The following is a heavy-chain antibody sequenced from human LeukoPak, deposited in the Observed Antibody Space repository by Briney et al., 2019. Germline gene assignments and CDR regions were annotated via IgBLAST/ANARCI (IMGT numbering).Heavy chain of an antibody. J-gene: IGHJ6*03. Sequence: SETLSLTCAVYGGTFSGYYWSWIRQPPGKGLEWIGVINHSGSTNYNPSLKSRVTISVDTSKNQFSLKLSSVTAADTAVYYCARAGYSYGYGYYNMDGWGKGTTVTVSS. V-gene: IGHV4-34*01. CDR3: ARAGYSYGYGYYNMDG. CDR2: INHSGST. CDR1: GGTFSGYY. D-gene: IGHD5-18*01.